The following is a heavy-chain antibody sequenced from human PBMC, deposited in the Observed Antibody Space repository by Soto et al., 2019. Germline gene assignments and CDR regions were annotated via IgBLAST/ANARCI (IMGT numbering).Heavy chain of an antibody. J-gene: IGHJ4*02. CDR2: ISAYNGNT. CDR1: GYTFTRYG. D-gene: IGHD6-19*01. V-gene: IGHV1-18*04. Sequence: QVQLVQSGAEVKKPGASVKVSCKASGYTFTRYGISWVRQAPGQGLEWMGWISAYNGNTNYAQKLQGRVTMTTDTSTSTAYMELRSLRSDVTAVYYCARDRRLARTHSSGCTKVGLDYWGRGTLVTVSS. CDR3: ARDRRLARTHSSGCTKVGLDY.